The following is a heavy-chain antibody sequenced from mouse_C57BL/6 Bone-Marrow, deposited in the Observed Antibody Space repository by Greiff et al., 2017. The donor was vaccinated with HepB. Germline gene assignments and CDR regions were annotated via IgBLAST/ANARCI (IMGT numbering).Heavy chain of an antibody. CDR1: GFTFSSYA. D-gene: IGHD3-3*01. Sequence: EVQRVESGEGLVKPGGSLKLSCAASGFTFSSYAMSWVRQTPEKRLEWVAYISSGGDYIYYADTVKGRFTISRDNARNTLYLQMSSLKSEYTAMYYCTREGHWFAYWGQGTLVTVSA. CDR2: ISSGGDYI. CDR3: TREGHWFAY. J-gene: IGHJ3*01. V-gene: IGHV5-9-1*02.